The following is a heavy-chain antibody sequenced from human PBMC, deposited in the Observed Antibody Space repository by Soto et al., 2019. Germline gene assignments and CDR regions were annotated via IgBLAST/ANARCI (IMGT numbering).Heavy chain of an antibody. V-gene: IGHV3-30*03. CDR2: ISYDGSNK. Sequence: QVQLVESGGGVVQPGRSLRLSCAASGFTFSSYGMHWVRQAPGKGLEWVAVISYDGSNKYYADSVKGRFTISRDNSKNTLYLQMNSLRAEDTAVYYCESGSSGYEWGFDYWGQGTLVTVSS. J-gene: IGHJ4*02. CDR3: ESGSSGYEWGFDY. CDR1: GFTFSSYG. D-gene: IGHD6-13*01.